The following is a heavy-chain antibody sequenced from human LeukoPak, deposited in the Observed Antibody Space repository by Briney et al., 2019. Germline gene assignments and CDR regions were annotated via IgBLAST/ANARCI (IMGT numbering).Heavy chain of an antibody. V-gene: IGHV3-74*01. D-gene: IGHD4-23*01. CDR1: GFTFSSYW. J-gene: IGHJ4*02. Sequence: QSGGSLRLSCAASGFTFSSYWMHWVRQAPGKGLVWVSRINTDGSSTSYADSVKGRFTISRDNAKNTQYLQMNSLRAEDTAVYYCASPDYGGNSDYFDYWGQGTLVTVSS. CDR2: INTDGSST. CDR3: ASPDYGGNSDYFDY.